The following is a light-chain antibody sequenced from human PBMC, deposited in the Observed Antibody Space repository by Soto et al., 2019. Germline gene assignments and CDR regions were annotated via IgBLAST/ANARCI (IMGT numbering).Light chain of an antibody. CDR3: SSYTSSSTFYV. V-gene: IGLV2-14*01. J-gene: IGLJ1*01. CDR1: SSDVGGYNY. CDR2: EVI. Sequence: SALTQPASVSGSPGQSITISCTGTSSDVGGYNYVSWYQQHPGKAPKLMIYEVISRPSGVSIRFSGSKSGNTASLTISGLQAEDEADYYCSSYTSSSTFYVFGTGTKVTVL.